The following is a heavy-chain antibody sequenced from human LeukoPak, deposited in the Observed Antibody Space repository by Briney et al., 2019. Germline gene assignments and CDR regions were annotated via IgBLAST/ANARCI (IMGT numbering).Heavy chain of an antibody. Sequence: GGSLRLSCAASGFTFSNYAMTWVRQAPGKGLEWVSAISGSGGDTFFADSVKGRFTISRDNSKNTLYLQINSLRDEDTAVYYCARRWLGDPYGMDVWGQGTTVSVSS. CDR1: GFTFSNYA. CDR3: ARRWLGDPYGMDV. D-gene: IGHD3-10*01. V-gene: IGHV3-23*01. J-gene: IGHJ6*02. CDR2: ISGSGGDT.